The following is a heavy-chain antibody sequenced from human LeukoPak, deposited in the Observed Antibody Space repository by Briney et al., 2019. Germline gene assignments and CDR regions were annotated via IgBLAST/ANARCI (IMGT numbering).Heavy chain of an antibody. D-gene: IGHD1-26*01. CDR1: GFTFSSYS. V-gene: IGHV3-21*01. CDR3: ARTSGSFTGYFDY. CDR2: ISSSSSYI. J-gene: IGHJ4*02. Sequence: KPGGSLRLSCAASGFTFSSYSMNWVRQAPGKGLEWVSSISSSSSYIYYADSVKGRFTISRDNAKNSLYLQLNSRRAEDTAVYYCARTSGSFTGYFDYWGQGTLVTVSS.